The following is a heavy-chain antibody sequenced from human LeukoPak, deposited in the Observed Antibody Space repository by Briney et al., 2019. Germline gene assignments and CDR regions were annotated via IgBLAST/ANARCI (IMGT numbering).Heavy chain of an antibody. Sequence: PSETLSLTCTVSGGSISSSSYYWGWIRQPPGKGREWIGSIYYSGSTYYNPSLKSRVTISVDTSKNQFSLKLSSVTAADTAVYYCASHIYYDFWSGYKGLDNWFDPWGQGTLVTVSS. CDR3: ASHIYYDFWSGYKGLDNWFDP. CDR2: IYYSGST. J-gene: IGHJ5*02. CDR1: GGSISSSSYY. V-gene: IGHV4-39*01. D-gene: IGHD3-3*01.